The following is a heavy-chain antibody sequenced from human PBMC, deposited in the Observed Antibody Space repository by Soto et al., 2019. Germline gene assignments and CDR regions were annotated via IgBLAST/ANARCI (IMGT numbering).Heavy chain of an antibody. CDR3: ARGGTGYDFLSGYQSPDAFDI. Sequence: ASVKVSCKASGYTFTSYDINWVRQATGQGLEWMGWMNPNSGNTGYAQKFQGRVTMTRNTSISTAYMELSSLRSEDTAVYYCARGGTGYDFLSGYQSPDAFDIWCQGTMVT. J-gene: IGHJ3*02. CDR2: MNPNSGNT. V-gene: IGHV1-8*01. CDR1: GYTFTSYD. D-gene: IGHD3-3*01.